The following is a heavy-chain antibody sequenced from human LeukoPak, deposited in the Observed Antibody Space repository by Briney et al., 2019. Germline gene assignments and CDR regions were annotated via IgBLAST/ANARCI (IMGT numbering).Heavy chain of an antibody. Sequence: SETLSLTCAVSGASISNNKYFWAWIRQPPGKGLEWLGTVYYIGTTFYNPSLKSRLTLSVDTSKNQFSLKLGSVTAADTSVYYCARLSDRDPQHWFDPWGQGILVTVSS. D-gene: IGHD3-10*01. CDR2: VYYIGTT. J-gene: IGHJ5*02. V-gene: IGHV4-39*01. CDR3: ARLSDRDPQHWFDP. CDR1: GASISNNKYF.